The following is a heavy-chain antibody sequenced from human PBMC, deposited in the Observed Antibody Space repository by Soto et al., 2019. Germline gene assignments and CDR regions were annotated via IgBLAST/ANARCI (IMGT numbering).Heavy chain of an antibody. CDR1: GGTFSSYA. J-gene: IGHJ6*02. Sequence: SVKVSCKASGGTFSSYAISWVRQAPGQGLEWMGGIIPIFGTANYAQKFQGRVTITADESTSTAYMELSSLRSEDTAVYYCVTTIGYCTNGVCYNRSAYYYYGMDVWGQGTTVTVSS. D-gene: IGHD2-8*01. CDR2: IIPIFGTA. V-gene: IGHV1-69*13. CDR3: VTTIGYCTNGVCYNRSAYYYYGMDV.